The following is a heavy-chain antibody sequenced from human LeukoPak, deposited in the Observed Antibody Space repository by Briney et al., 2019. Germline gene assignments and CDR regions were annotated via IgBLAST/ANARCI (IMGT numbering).Heavy chain of an antibody. V-gene: IGHV3-30*02. CDR3: AKARVGATTSGY. Sequence: GGSLRLSCAASGFTFSSYGMHWVRQAPGKGLEWVAFIRYDGGNKYYADSVKGRFTISRDNSKNTLYLQMNSLRAEDTAVYYCAKARVGATTSGYWGQGTLVTVS. CDR2: IRYDGGNK. D-gene: IGHD1-26*01. J-gene: IGHJ4*02. CDR1: GFTFSSYG.